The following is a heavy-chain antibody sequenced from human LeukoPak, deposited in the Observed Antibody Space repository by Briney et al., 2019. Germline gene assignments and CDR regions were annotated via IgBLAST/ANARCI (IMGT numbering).Heavy chain of an antibody. CDR2: IYTSGST. J-gene: IGHJ6*03. CDR1: GGSISSYY. CDR3: ARHSSPCYYDTYYYMDV. V-gene: IGHV4-4*09. Sequence: PSETLSLTCTVSGGSISSYYWSWIRQPPGKGLEWIGYIYTSGSTNYNPSLKSRVTISVDTSKNQFSLKLSSVTAADTAVYYCARHSSPCYYDTYYYMDVWGKGTTVTVSS. D-gene: IGHD3-22*01.